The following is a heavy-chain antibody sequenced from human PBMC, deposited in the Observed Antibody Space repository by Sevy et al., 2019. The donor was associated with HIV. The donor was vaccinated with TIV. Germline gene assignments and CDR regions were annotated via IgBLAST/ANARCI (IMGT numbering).Heavy chain of an antibody. CDR3: ARLTTQPTSDLYGMDV. J-gene: IGHJ4*02. V-gene: IGHV1-2*02. D-gene: IGHD4-17*01. Sequence: ASVKVSCKASGYIFTDYYIHWVRQAPGQGLEWMAWINSDSGVTNYAQKFQGEVTVTRDTSLSTAYLELTRLKSNDTAIYYCARLTTQPTSDLYGMDVWGQGTLVTVSS. CDR1: GYIFTDYY. CDR2: INSDSGVT.